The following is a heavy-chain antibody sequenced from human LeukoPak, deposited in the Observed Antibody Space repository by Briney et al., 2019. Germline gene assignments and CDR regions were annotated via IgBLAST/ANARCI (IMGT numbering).Heavy chain of an antibody. CDR2: IYYSGST. V-gene: IGHV4-59*05. CDR1: GGSISSYY. D-gene: IGHD1-7*01. Sequence: SETLSLTCTVSGGSISSYYWSWIRQPPGKGLEWIGSIYYSGSTYYNPSLKSRVTISVDTSKNQFSLKLSSVTAADTAVYYRAREYNWNYVSDYWGQGTLVTVSS. J-gene: IGHJ4*02. CDR3: AREYNWNYVSDY.